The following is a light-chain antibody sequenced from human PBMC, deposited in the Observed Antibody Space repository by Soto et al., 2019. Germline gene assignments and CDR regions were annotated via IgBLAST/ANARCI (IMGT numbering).Light chain of an antibody. CDR1: SSDVGSYNR. Sequence: QPALTQPPSVSGSPGQSVTISCTGTSSDVGSYNRVSWYQQPPGTAPKLMIYEVSNRPSGVPDRFSGSKSGNTASLTISGLQAEDEADYYCNSYTSSNTYVFGTGTKLTVL. CDR3: NSYTSSNTYV. V-gene: IGLV2-18*02. CDR2: EVS. J-gene: IGLJ1*01.